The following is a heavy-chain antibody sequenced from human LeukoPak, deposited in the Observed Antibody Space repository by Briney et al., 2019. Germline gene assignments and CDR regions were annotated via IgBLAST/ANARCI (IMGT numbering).Heavy chain of an antibody. CDR3: ASHWDCGGDCVYYFDY. D-gene: IGHD2-21*02. Sequence: PGGSLRLSCAASGFTFSSYSMSWVRQAPGKGLEWVSSISSSSSYIYYADSVKGRFTISRDNAKNSLYLQMNGLRAEDTAVYYCASHWDCGGDCVYYFDYWGQGTLVTVSS. CDR2: ISSSSSYI. J-gene: IGHJ4*02. V-gene: IGHV3-21*01. CDR1: GFTFSSYS.